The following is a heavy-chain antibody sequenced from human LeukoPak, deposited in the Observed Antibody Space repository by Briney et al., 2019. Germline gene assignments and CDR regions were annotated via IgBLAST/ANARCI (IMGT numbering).Heavy chain of an antibody. J-gene: IGHJ6*02. D-gene: IGHD1-26*01. CDR1: GFTFTTYS. Sequence: GGSLRLSCAASGFTFTTYSTNWVRQAPGKEPEWASAVSSSSDYIYYADSVRGRFTISRDNAKNSLYLQMNSLRAEDTAVYYCARGSYINYYYGMDVWGQGTTVTVSS. CDR2: VSSSSDYI. CDR3: ARGSYINYYYGMDV. V-gene: IGHV3-21*01.